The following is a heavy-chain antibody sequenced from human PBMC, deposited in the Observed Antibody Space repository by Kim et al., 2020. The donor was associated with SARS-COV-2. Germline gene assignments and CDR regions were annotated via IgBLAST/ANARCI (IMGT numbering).Heavy chain of an antibody. J-gene: IGHJ4*02. V-gene: IGHV3-15*01. CDR3: TTDYRVTMVRGPPKYFDY. D-gene: IGHD3-10*01. Sequence: KGRFTISRDDSKNTLYLQMNSLKTEDTAVYYCTTDYRVTMVRGPPKYFDYWGQGTLVTVSS.